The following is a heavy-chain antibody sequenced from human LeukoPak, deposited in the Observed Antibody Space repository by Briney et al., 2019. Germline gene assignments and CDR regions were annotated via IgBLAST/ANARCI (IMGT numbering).Heavy chain of an antibody. J-gene: IGHJ4*02. CDR2: ISGSGGNT. CDR3: AKGRTEAGTLALGY. D-gene: IGHD6-19*01. Sequence: GGSLRLSCAASGFTVSSNYMNWVRQAPEKGLEWVSGISGSGGNTYYADSVRGRLSISRDNSKNTLYLQVNSLRAEDTAVYYCAKGRTEAGTLALGYWGQGTLVTVSS. CDR1: GFTVSSNY. V-gene: IGHV3-23*01.